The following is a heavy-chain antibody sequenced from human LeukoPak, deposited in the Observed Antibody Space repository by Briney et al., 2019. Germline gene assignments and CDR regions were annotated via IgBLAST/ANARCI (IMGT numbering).Heavy chain of an antibody. CDR1: GFTFSSYS. J-gene: IGHJ4*02. Sequence: PGGSLRLSCAASGFTFSSYSMNWVRQAPGKGLEWVSSISSSSSYIYYADSVKGRFTISRDNAKNSLYPQMNSLRAEDTAVYYCARDRDWELPFDYWGQGTLVTVSS. V-gene: IGHV3-21*01. D-gene: IGHD1-26*01. CDR3: ARDRDWELPFDY. CDR2: ISSSSSYI.